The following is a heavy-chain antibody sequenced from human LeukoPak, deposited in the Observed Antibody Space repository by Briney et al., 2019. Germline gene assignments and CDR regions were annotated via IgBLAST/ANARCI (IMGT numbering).Heavy chain of an antibody. CDR2: IYYSGST. CDR3: ATGTYYYGSGTYYTGGYWFDP. J-gene: IGHJ5*02. V-gene: IGHV4-61*01. Sequence: SEALSLTCTVSGGSVSSGSYYWSWIRQPPGKGLEWIGYIYYSGSTNYNPSLKSRVTISVDTSKNQFSLKLSSVTAADTAVYYCATGTYYYGSGTYYTGGYWFDPWGQGTLVTVSS. D-gene: IGHD3-10*01. CDR1: GGSVSSGSYY.